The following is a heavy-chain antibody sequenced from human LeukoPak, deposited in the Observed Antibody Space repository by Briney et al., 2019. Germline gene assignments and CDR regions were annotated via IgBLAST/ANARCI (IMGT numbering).Heavy chain of an antibody. Sequence: ASVKVACKASGYIFITYYLHWVRQAPGQGLEWMGIINPSGGSTTYAQKFQGRVTMTRDTSTNTVYMALSSLKSEDTAVYYCATSGVIPFGGLIVPSLDYWGQGTLVTVSS. V-gene: IGHV1-46*01. CDR3: ATSGVIPFGGLIVPSLDY. CDR1: GYIFITYY. CDR2: INPSGGST. D-gene: IGHD3-16*02. J-gene: IGHJ4*02.